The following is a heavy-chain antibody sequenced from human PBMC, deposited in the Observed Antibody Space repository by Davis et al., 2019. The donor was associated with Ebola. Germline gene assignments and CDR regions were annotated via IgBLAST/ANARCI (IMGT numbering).Heavy chain of an antibody. CDR3: ARDKYYNSGGYYPIDY. CDR2: INPYNGDT. CDR1: GYTFPGYC. D-gene: IGHD3-22*01. J-gene: IGHJ4*02. V-gene: IGHV1-2*06. Sequence: ASVKVSCKASGYTFPGYCIHWVRQAPGQGLEWMGRINPYNGDTKYTQKFQGRVTMTRDTSISAAYMELSRLKSDDTAVYYCARDKYYNSGGYYPIDYWGQGTLVTVSS.